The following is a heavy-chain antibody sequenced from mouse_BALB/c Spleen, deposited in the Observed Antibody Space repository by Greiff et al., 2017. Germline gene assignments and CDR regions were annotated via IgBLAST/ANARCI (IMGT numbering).Heavy chain of an antibody. CDR2: ISYSGST. J-gene: IGHJ4*01. CDR3: ARKDYDKDYYAMDY. CDR1: GYSITSDYA. Sequence: EVKVEESGPGLVKPSQSLSLTCTVTGYSITSDYAWNWIRQFPGNKLEWMGYISYSGSTSYNPSLKSRISITRDTSKNQFFLQLNSVTTEDTATYYCARKDYDKDYYAMDYWGQGTSVTVSS. V-gene: IGHV3-2*02. D-gene: IGHD2-4*01.